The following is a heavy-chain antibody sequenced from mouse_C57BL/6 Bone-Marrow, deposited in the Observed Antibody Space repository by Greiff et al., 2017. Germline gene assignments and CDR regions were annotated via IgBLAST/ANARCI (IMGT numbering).Heavy chain of an antibody. CDR3: ARSGPLGRSFDY. V-gene: IGHV1-55*01. CDR2: IYPTSGRT. Sequence: VQLQQPGAELVKPGASVTMSCKASGYTFTSYWITWVKKRPGQGLEWIGDIYPTSGRTNYNEKFTSKAILTVDTSSNTAYMHLSSLTSEDSAVFYCARSGPLGRSFDYWGQGTTLTVSS. CDR1: GYTFTSYW. J-gene: IGHJ2*01. D-gene: IGHD4-1*01.